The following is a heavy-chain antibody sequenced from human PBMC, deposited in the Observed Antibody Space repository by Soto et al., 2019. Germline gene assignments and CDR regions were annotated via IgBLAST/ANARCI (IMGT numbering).Heavy chain of an antibody. CDR3: ARGLWSMTTGLNWFDP. CDR2: ISSSSSYI. CDR1: GFTFSSYS. J-gene: IGHJ5*02. V-gene: IGHV3-21*01. Sequence: GGSLRLSCAASGFTFSSYSMNWVRQAPGKGLEWVSSISSSSSYIYYADSVKGRFTISRDNAKNSLYLQMNSLRAEDTAVYYCARGLWSMTTGLNWFDPWGQGTLVTAPQ. D-gene: IGHD4-4*01.